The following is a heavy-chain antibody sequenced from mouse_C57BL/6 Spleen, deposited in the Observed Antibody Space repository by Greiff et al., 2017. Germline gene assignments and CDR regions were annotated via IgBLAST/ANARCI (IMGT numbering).Heavy chain of an antibody. V-gene: IGHV1-42*01. D-gene: IGHD2-3*01. CDR3: ARDDGYNYFDY. CDR1: GYSFTGYY. J-gene: IGHJ2*01. CDR2: INPSTGGT. Sequence: VQLQQSGPELVKPGASVKISCKASGYSFTGYYMNWVKQSPEKSLEWIGEINPSTGGTTYNQKFKAKATLTVDKSSSTAYMQLKSLTSEDSAVYYCARDDGYNYFDYWGQSTTLTVSS.